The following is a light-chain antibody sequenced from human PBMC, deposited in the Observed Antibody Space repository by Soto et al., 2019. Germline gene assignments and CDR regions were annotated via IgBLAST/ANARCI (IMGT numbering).Light chain of an antibody. Sequence: EIVFTQSPATLSLSPGERATLSCRASQSVSSYLAWYQQKPGQAPRLLIYDASNRATGIPARFSGSGSGTDFTLTISSLEPEDFAVYYCQQRSNWPLTFGGGTK. CDR1: QSVSSY. CDR2: DAS. CDR3: QQRSNWPLT. V-gene: IGKV3-11*01. J-gene: IGKJ4*01.